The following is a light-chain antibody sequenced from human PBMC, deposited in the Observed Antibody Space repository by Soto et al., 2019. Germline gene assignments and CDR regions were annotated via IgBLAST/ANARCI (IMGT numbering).Light chain of an antibody. CDR3: HQYDSAPRT. Sequence: EIVLTQSPGTLSLSPGERATLSCRASQGVSSSNLAWYQQKPGQAPRLLIYGASSRATGIPDRFSGSGSGTDFSLTISRLEPEDFAVYYCHQYDSAPRTFGQGTKVEIK. CDR2: GAS. V-gene: IGKV3-20*01. J-gene: IGKJ1*01. CDR1: QGVSSSN.